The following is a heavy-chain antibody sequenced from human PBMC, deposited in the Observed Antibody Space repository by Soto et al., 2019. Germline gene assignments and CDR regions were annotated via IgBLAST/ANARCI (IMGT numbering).Heavy chain of an antibody. D-gene: IGHD5-18*01. CDR3: SSRRRVAYNFGYLAGPLDP. V-gene: IGHV4-4*02. CDR2: IFHSGST. Sequence: PSETLSLTCVVSGVSINSSQWWSWVRQPPGKGLEWIGEIFHSGSTNFNPSLKSRLTISADKSKNHFSLKLTSVTAADTAVYYCSSRRRVAYNFGYLAGPLDPWGQGTLVTVSS. J-gene: IGHJ5*02. CDR1: GVSINSSQW.